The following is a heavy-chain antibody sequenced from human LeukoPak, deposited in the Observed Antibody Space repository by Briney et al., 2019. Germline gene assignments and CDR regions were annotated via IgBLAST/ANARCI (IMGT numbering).Heavy chain of an antibody. CDR1: GFIFNDYA. CDR3: AKWTRTTLFRGDRARFDS. Sequence: PGGSLRLSCAASGFIFNDYAMSWVRQVPGKGLECVSVNSASGGKTYYADSVKGRFTISRDTSKTTISLQMNSLRVEDSAVYYCAKWTRTTLFRGDRARFDSWGQGTLVTVSS. V-gene: IGHV3-23*01. CDR2: NSASGGKT. J-gene: IGHJ4*02. D-gene: IGHD3-10*01.